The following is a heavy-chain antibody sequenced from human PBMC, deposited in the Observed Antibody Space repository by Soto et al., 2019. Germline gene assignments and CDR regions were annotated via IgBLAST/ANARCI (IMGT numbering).Heavy chain of an antibody. J-gene: IGHJ4*02. CDR3: ARLNLSPAAPPYYFYY. Sequence: PGESLKISCKGSGYSFTSYWISWVRQMPGKGLEWMGRIDPSDSYTNYSPSFQGHVTISADKSISTAYLQWSSLKASDTAMYYCARLNLSPAAPPYYFYYRGQGTLVTVSS. D-gene: IGHD2-2*01. CDR1: GYSFTSYW. CDR2: IDPSDSYT. V-gene: IGHV5-10-1*01.